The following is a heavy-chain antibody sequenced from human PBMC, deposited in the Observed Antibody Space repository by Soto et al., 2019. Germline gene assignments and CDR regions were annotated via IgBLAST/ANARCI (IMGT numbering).Heavy chain of an antibody. Sequence: SETLSLTCTVSGGSLKSGGYYWSWIRQHPGRGLEWIGYIYYTGRTYYNPSLESRVTFSVDTSKNQFSLKLSSVTAADTAVYYCARPTRQWLGLRYYYGMDVWGQGTTVTVSS. CDR2: IYYTGRT. D-gene: IGHD6-19*01. CDR3: ARPTRQWLGLRYYYGMDV. CDR1: GGSLKSGGYY. V-gene: IGHV4-31*02. J-gene: IGHJ6*02.